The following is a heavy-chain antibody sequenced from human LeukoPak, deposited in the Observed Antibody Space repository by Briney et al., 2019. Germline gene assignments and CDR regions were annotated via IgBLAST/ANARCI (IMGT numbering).Heavy chain of an antibody. V-gene: IGHV1-69*05. CDR1: GGTFSSYA. Sequence: SVKVSCKASGGTFSSYAISWVRQAPGQGLEWMGGIIPIFGTANYAQKFQGRVTITTDESTSTAYMELSSLRSEDTAVYYCARVGSSRGPFDYWGQGTLVTGSS. D-gene: IGHD3-10*01. CDR2: IIPIFGTA. CDR3: ARVGSSRGPFDY. J-gene: IGHJ4*02.